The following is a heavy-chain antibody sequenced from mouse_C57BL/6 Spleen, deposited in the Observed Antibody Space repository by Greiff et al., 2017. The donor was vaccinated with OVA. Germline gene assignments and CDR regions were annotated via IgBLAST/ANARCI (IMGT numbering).Heavy chain of an antibody. CDR2: INPSSGYT. CDR3: ARGYDYDEDY. J-gene: IGHJ2*01. D-gene: IGHD2-4*01. CDR1: GYTFTSYT. Sequence: QVQLKQSGAELARPGASVKMSCKASGYTFTSYTMHWVKQRPGQGLEWIGYINPSSGYTKYNQKFKDKATLTADKSSSTAYMQLSSLTSEDSAVYYCARGYDYDEDYWGQGTTLTVSS. V-gene: IGHV1-4*01.